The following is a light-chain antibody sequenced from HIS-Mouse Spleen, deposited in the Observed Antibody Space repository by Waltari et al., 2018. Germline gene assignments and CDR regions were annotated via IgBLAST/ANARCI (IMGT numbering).Light chain of an antibody. Sequence: QSALTQPRSVSGSPGQSVTISCTGTSSDVGGYNYVSLYQQHPGKAPKLMIYDVSKRPSGVPDRFYGSKSGNTASLTISGLQAEDEADYYCCSYAGSYTFVVFGGGTKLTVL. V-gene: IGLV2-11*01. CDR3: CSYAGSYTFVV. CDR2: DVS. J-gene: IGLJ2*01. CDR1: SSDVGGYNY.